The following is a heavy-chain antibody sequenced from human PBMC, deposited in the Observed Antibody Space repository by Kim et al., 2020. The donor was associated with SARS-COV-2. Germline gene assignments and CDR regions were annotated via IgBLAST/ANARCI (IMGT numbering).Heavy chain of an antibody. CDR3: ARAPRLRFLEWLLWGLSYFDY. J-gene: IGHJ4*02. D-gene: IGHD3-3*01. V-gene: IGHV3-7*04. Sequence: GGSLRLSCAASGFTFSSYWMSWVRQAPGKGLEWVANIKQDGSEKYYVDSVKGRFTISRDNAKNSLYLQMNSLRAEDTAVYYCARAPRLRFLEWLLWGLSYFDYWGQGTLVTVSS. CDR2: IKQDGSEK. CDR1: GFTFSSYW.